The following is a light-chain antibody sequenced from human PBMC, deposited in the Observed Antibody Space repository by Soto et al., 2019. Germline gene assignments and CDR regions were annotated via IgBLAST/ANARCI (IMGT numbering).Light chain of an antibody. CDR3: QQRHMWPIT. J-gene: IGKJ5*01. CDR1: QSFRGL. V-gene: IGKV3-11*01. Sequence: IVLTQSPATLSLSPGERATLSCMASQSFRGLLAWYPQKPGQGPRLLIYDAYNRATGIPPRFSGSGSGTDFTLTISSLEPEDSAVYYCQQRHMWPITFGQGTRLEIK. CDR2: DAY.